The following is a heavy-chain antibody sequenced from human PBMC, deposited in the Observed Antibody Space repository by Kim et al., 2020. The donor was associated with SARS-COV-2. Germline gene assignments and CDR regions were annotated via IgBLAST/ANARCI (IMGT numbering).Heavy chain of an antibody. D-gene: IGHD5-18*01. CDR3: AKATDRGYSLYVGYYYGMDV. Sequence: GGSLRLSYAASGFTFSSYAMSWVRQAPGKGLEWVSAISGSGGSTYYADSVKGRFTISRDNSKNTLYLQMNSLRAEDTAVYYCAKATDRGYSLYVGYYYGMDVWGQGTTVTVSS. V-gene: IGHV3-23*01. CDR2: ISGSGGST. J-gene: IGHJ6*02. CDR1: GFTFSSYA.